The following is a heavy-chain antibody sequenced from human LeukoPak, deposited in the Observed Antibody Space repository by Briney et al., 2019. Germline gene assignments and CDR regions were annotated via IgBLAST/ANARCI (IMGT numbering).Heavy chain of an antibody. J-gene: IGHJ5*02. D-gene: IGHD3-22*01. CDR1: GGSISSGDYY. V-gene: IGHV4-30-4*01. CDR3: ASSYYYDSSGTGNWFDP. CDR2: IYYSGST. Sequence: PSQTLSLTCTVSGGSISSGDYYWSWIRQPPGTGLEWIGYIYYSGSTYYNPSLKSRVTISVDTSKNQFSLKLSSVTAADTAMYYCASSYYYDSSGTGNWFDPWGQGTLVTVSS.